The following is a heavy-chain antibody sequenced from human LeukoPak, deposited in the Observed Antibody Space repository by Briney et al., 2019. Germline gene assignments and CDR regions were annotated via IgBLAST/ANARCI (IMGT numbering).Heavy chain of an antibody. CDR3: ARAYYHGSGSYYFFDD. CDR1: GSTFSNYA. J-gene: IGHJ4*02. Sequence: GASVKVSCKTSGSTFSNYAFGWVRQAPGQGLEWMGSIIPFFGTTDYAQKFQGRVTITADKSTNTAYMELSSLRSEDTAVYYCARAYYHGSGSYYFFDDWGQGTLVTVSS. D-gene: IGHD3-10*01. CDR2: IIPFFGTT. V-gene: IGHV1-69*06.